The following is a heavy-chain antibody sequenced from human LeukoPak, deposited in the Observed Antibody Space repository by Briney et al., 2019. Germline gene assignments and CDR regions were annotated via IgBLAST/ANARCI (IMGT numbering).Heavy chain of an antibody. D-gene: IGHD3-9*01. V-gene: IGHV1-18*01. J-gene: IGHJ4*02. CDR1: GYTFTSYG. CDR2: ISTYNGNT. Sequence: ASVKVSCKASGYTFTSYGISWVRQAPGQGLEWMGWISTYNGNTNYAQKLQGRVTMTTDTSTSTAYMELRSLRSDDTAVYYCARTYYDILTGYYGTTLDYWGQGTLVTVSS. CDR3: ARTYYDILTGYYGTTLDY.